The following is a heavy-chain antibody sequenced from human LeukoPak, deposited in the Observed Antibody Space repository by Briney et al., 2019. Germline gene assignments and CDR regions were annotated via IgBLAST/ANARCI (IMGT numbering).Heavy chain of an antibody. V-gene: IGHV3-21*01. CDR1: GFSFSSYS. Sequence: SGGSLTLSCAASGFSFSSYSITWVRQSPGKGLEWVSSISSSGMYIYYADTMKGRFTISRDNAKNSASLQMTSLGAADTAVYYCAREGRAEIDYWGQGTLVTVSS. J-gene: IGHJ4*02. CDR2: ISSSGMYI. CDR3: AREGRAEIDY. D-gene: IGHD5-24*01.